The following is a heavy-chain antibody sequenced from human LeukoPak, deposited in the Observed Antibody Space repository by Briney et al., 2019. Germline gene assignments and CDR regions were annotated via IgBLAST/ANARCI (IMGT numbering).Heavy chain of an antibody. Sequence: SETLSLTCTVSGGSIGNYFWSWTRQPPGKGLEWIGYIYYTGSANYSPSLKSRVTISIDTSKTQFSLKVSSVTAADTAIYYCVRSKSGTYGWFDPWGQGTLVTVFS. V-gene: IGHV4-59*01. CDR3: VRSKSGTYGWFDP. J-gene: IGHJ5*02. CDR2: IYYTGSA. CDR1: GGSIGNYF. D-gene: IGHD4-17*01.